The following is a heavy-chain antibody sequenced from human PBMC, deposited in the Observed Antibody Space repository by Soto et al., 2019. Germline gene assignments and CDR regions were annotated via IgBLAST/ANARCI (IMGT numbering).Heavy chain of an antibody. Sequence: SETLSLTCTVSGGSVSSGGYYWSWIRQHPGKGLGWIGYISYSGSTYYNPSLKSRPTISVDTSKNQFSLKLSSVTAADTAVYYCARALPSYYYYGTDVWGQGTTVTVSS. CDR3: ARALPSYYYYGTDV. V-gene: IGHV4-31*03. CDR1: GGSVSSGGYY. J-gene: IGHJ6*02. CDR2: ISYSGST.